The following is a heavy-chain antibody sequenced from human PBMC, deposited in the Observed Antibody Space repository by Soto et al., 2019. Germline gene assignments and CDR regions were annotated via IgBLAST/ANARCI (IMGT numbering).Heavy chain of an antibody. J-gene: IGHJ6*02. CDR1: GFTFGAYT. D-gene: IGHD5-12*01. CDR2: IRSKAYGATT. V-gene: IGHV3-49*03. CDR3: ARELASSGHDNFYGMDG. Sequence: GGSLRLSCVASGFTFGAYTMSWFRQAPGGVLEWVSFIRSKAYGATTEYAAAEKGRFTISRDDSKSIAYLQMNSRKSEDTAVHYCARELASSGHDNFYGMDGWGQGTPVTVSS.